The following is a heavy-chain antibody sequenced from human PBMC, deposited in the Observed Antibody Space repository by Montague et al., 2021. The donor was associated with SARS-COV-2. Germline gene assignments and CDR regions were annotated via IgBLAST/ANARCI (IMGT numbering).Heavy chain of an antibody. Sequence: SETLSLTCSVSGGSISSTSSFWAWIRQPPGKGLEWVGSMYSSGTTYYNPSLKSRVTISGDTSRNLLSVRLSSVTAADTAVYYCARSTSGWFIYWGQGTLVTVSS. CDR1: GGSISSTSSF. D-gene: IGHD6-19*01. V-gene: IGHV4-39*01. J-gene: IGHJ4*02. CDR2: MYSSGTT. CDR3: ARSTSGWFIY.